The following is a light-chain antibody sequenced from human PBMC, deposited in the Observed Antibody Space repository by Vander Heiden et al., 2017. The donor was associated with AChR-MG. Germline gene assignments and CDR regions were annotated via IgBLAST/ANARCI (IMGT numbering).Light chain of an antibody. J-gene: IGKJ4*01. V-gene: IGKV1-8*01. Sequence: AIRITQSPSSLSASTGDRVTITCRASQGISSYLAWYQQKPGKAPKLLIYAASTLQSGVPSRFSGSGSGTDFTLTISCLQSEDFATYYCQQYDSYPRLTFGGGTKVEIK. CDR2: AAS. CDR3: QQYDSYPRLT. CDR1: QGISSY.